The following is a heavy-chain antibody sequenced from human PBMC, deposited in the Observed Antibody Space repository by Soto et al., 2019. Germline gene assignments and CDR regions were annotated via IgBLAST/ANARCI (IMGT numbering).Heavy chain of an antibody. CDR2: IYYRGST. D-gene: IGHD1-26*01. CDR1: GDSITGSH. J-gene: IGHJ5*02. V-gene: IGHV4-59*01. Sequence: QVHLQESGPGLVKASETLSLTCTVSGDSITGSHWNWIRQPLGKPLGWIGYIYYRGSTNYNPSLKSRLTLSVDTSKNQIFLRLNSVTAADTAVYYCASSAIVGREVNTWFDPWGQGILVTVSS. CDR3: ASSAIVGREVNTWFDP.